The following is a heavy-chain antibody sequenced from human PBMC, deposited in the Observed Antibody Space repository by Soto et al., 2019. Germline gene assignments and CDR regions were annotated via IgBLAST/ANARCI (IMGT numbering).Heavy chain of an antibody. CDR3: AASAEARLDGLDV. CDR2: IYPGDSDT. CDR1: GYRFTSNW. D-gene: IGHD6-6*01. Sequence: GESLKISCKGSGYRFTSNWIGWVRQMPGHGLEWMGLIYPGDSDTRYSPSFQGHVTMSADKSIGTAYLQWRSLRASDTAIYYCAASAEARLDGLDVWGQGTPVTVSS. V-gene: IGHV5-51*01. J-gene: IGHJ6*02.